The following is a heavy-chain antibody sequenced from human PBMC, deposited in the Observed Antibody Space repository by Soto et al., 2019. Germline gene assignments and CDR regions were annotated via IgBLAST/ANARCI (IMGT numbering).Heavy chain of an antibody. D-gene: IGHD1-26*01. Sequence: TSETLSLTCAVYGGSFSGYYWSWIRQPPGKGLEWIGEINHSGSTNYNPSLKSRVTISVDTSKNQFSLKLSSVTAADTAVYYCARVVSVYWGQGTLVTVSS. CDR3: ARVVSVY. V-gene: IGHV4-34*01. CDR1: GGSFSGYY. CDR2: INHSGST. J-gene: IGHJ4*02.